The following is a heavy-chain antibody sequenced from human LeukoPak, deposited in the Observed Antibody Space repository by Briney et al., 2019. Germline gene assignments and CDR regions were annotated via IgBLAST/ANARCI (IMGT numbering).Heavy chain of an antibody. Sequence: GGSLRLSCAASGFTFSSYAVHWVRQAPGKGLEWVAVISYDGSNKYYADSVKGRFTISRDNSKNTLYLQMNSLRAEDTAVYYCARQDYGDYGFYYGMDVWGQGTTVTVSS. CDR3: ARQDYGDYGFYYGMDV. J-gene: IGHJ6*02. CDR1: GFTFSSYA. V-gene: IGHV3-30*04. CDR2: ISYDGSNK. D-gene: IGHD4-17*01.